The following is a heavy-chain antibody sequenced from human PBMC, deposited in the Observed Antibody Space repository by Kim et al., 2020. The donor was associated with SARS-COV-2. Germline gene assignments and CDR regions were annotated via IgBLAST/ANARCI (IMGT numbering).Heavy chain of an antibody. CDR3: ARQEGATAGTSHFDY. CDR2: IYYSGST. V-gene: IGHV4-39*01. D-gene: IGHD6-13*01. CDR1: GGSISSSTYY. J-gene: IGHJ4*02. Sequence: SETLSLTCTVSGGSISSSTYYWAWFRQPPGKGLEWIGSIYYSGSTYYNRYLKRRVTISIDTSKNQFSLRLISVTAAETAVFYCARQEGATAGTSHFDYWSQGVLVTVSS.